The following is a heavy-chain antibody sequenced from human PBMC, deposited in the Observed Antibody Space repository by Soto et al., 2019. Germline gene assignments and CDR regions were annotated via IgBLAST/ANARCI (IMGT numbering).Heavy chain of an antibody. CDR2: IIPIFGTA. Sequence: SVKVSCKASGGTFSIYAISCVRQSPGQWLEWMGGIIPIFGTANYAQKFQGRVTITADESTSTAYMELSSLRSEDTAVYYFAREDYGGTSFDDWGQGTLVTVSS. J-gene: IGHJ4*02. CDR3: AREDYGGTSFDD. D-gene: IGHD4-17*01. CDR1: GGTFSIYA. V-gene: IGHV1-69*13.